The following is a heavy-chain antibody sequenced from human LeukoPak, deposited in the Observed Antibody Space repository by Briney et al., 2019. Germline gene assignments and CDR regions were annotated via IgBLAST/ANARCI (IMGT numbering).Heavy chain of an antibody. J-gene: IGHJ6*02. CDR3: ARPSYRSFGEYYGMDV. CDR1: GYSFTSYW. V-gene: IGHV5-51*01. D-gene: IGHD6-6*01. CDR2: IYPGDSDT. Sequence: GESLKISCKGSGYSFTSYWIGWVRQMPGKGLEWMGIIYPGDSDTRYSPSLQGQVTISADKSISTAYLQWSSLKASDTAMYYCARPSYRSFGEYYGMDVWGQGTTVTVSS.